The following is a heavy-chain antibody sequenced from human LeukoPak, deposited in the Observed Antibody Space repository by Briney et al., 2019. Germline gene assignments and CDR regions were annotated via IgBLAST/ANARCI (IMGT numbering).Heavy chain of an antibody. CDR3: AKDQYCSGGSCYSGDLDY. V-gene: IGHV3-23*01. J-gene: IGHJ4*02. Sequence: GGSLRLSCAASGFTFSSYAMSWVRQAPGKGLEWVSAISGSGGSTYYADSVKGRFTISRDNSKNTLYLQMNSLRAEDTAVCYCAKDQYCSGGSCYSGDLDYWGQGTLVTVSS. CDR2: ISGSGGST. CDR1: GFTFSSYA. D-gene: IGHD2-15*01.